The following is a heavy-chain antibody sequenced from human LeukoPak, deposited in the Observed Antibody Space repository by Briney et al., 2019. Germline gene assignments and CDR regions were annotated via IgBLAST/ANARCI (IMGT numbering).Heavy chain of an antibody. CDR3: ARVSCSSSSCYLASYYFDS. D-gene: IGHD2-2*01. CDR1: GFTFSSYG. Sequence: GGSLRLSCAAPGFTFSSYGMNWVRQAPGKGLEWVAVIWYDGSNKDYADSVKGRFTISRDNSKNTLSLQMNSLRVEDTAIYYCARVSCSSSSCYLASYYFDSWGQGTLVTVSS. V-gene: IGHV3-33*01. CDR2: IWYDGSNK. J-gene: IGHJ4*02.